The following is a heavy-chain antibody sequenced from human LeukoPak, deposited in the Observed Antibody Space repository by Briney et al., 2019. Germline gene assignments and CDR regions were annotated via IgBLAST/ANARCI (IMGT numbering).Heavy chain of an antibody. V-gene: IGHV1-3*01. CDR3: ARDRRTSRYSDAFDY. Sequence: ASVKVSCKASGYTFTSYAMHWVRQAPGQRLEWMGWINAGNGNTKYSQKFQGRVTITRDTSASTAYMELSSLRSEDTAVYYCARDRRTSRYSDAFDYGGQETLVTLSS. CDR1: GYTFTSYA. J-gene: IGHJ4*02. CDR2: INAGNGNT. D-gene: IGHD1-26*01.